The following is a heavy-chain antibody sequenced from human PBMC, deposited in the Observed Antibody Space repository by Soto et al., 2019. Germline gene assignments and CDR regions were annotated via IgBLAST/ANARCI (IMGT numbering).Heavy chain of an antibody. D-gene: IGHD3-22*01. Sequence: EVQLLESGGGLVQPGGSLRLSGAASGFTFSSYAMSWVRQAPGKGLEWVSAISGSGGSTYYADSVKGRFTISRDNSKNALYLQMNRLRAEDTAVYYCAKRSVGNYYDSSGYRTLDYWGQGTLVTVSS. CDR3: AKRSVGNYYDSSGYRTLDY. CDR2: ISGSGGST. J-gene: IGHJ4*02. V-gene: IGHV3-23*01. CDR1: GFTFSSYA.